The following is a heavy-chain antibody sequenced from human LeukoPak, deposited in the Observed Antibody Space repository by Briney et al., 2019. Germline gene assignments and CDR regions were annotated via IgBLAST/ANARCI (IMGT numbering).Heavy chain of an antibody. D-gene: IGHD3-10*01. J-gene: IGHJ4*02. CDR2: INAGNGNT. CDR3: AREGGYYGSGSHN. CDR1: GYTFTSYY. V-gene: IGHV1-3*01. Sequence: ASVKVSCKASGYTFTSYYMHWVRQAPGQRLEWMGWINAGNGNTKYSQKFQGRVTITRDTSASTAYMELSSLRSEDTAVYYCAREGGYYGSGSHNWGQGTLVTVSS.